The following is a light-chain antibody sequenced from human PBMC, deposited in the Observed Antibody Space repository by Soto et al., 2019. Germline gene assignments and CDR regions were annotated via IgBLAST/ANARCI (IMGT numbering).Light chain of an antibody. CDR1: QDIANR. CDR3: QQYDDYPQVI. V-gene: IGKV1-33*01. CDR2: DAS. Sequence: DIQMTQSPSSLSASVGDRVTLTCQASQDIANRLNWYRHKPGKAPELLIYDASNLNTGVPSRFSGSGAGTAFTPTITSLQPKVIATYFCQQYDDYPQVIFGPGTKVD. J-gene: IGKJ3*01.